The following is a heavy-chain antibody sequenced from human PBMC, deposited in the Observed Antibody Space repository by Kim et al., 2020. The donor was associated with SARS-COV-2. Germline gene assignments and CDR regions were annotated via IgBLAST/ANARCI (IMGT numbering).Heavy chain of an antibody. D-gene: IGHD5-18*01. CDR3: ARGLQLWFRGYNWFDP. CDR1: GGSFSGYY. V-gene: IGHV4-34*01. J-gene: IGHJ5*02. CDR2: INHSGST. Sequence: SETLSLTCAVYGGSFSGYYWSWIRQPPGKGLEWIGEINHSGSTNYNPSLKSRVTISVDTSKNQFSLKLSSVTAADTAVYYCARGLQLWFRGYNWFDPWGQGTLVTVSS.